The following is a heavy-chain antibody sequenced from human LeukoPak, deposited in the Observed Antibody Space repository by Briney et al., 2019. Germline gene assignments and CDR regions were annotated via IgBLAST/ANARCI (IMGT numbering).Heavy chain of an antibody. V-gene: IGHV3-7*01. J-gene: IGHJ5*02. CDR3: ARDGGRFDP. D-gene: IGHD3-3*01. CDR2: IKQEGSEK. CDR1: GFTFSSYG. Sequence: GGSLRLSCAASGFTFSSYGISWAPRAPGRGLEWVANIKQEGSEKYYVASVKGRFTISRDNAKNSLYLQMNSLRAEDTAVYYCARDGGRFDPWGQGTLVTVSS.